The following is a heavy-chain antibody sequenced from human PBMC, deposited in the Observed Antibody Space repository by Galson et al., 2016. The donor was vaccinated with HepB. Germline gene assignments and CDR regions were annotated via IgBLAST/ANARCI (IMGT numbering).Heavy chain of an antibody. J-gene: IGHJ4*02. CDR3: AGQSRDGHFDY. D-gene: IGHD5-24*01. CDR2: IFPHDSHT. CDR1: GYSFTSFW. Sequence: QSGAEVKKPGESLEISCTGSGYSFTSFWFAWVRQMPGMGLEWMGIIFPHDSHTIYNPSFEGQVTISADKSISTAYLPWSSLEAPDTDMYYCAGQSRDGHFDYWGRGTLVTVSS. V-gene: IGHV5-51*01.